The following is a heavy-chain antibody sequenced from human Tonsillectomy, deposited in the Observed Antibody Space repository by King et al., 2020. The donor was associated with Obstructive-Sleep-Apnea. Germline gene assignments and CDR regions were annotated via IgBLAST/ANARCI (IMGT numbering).Heavy chain of an antibody. CDR2: IRYDGSDK. D-gene: IGHD3-16*02. CDR3: AKGLSYHYTD. Sequence: QLVQSGGGVVQPGGSLRLSCAASGFTFSNFDIHWVRQAPGKGREWVAFIRYDGSDKFYADFVKGRFTISRDNSKNTLFLQRSSLRAEDTAVYYCAKGLSYHYTDWGQGTLVTVSS. CDR1: GFTFSNFD. V-gene: IGHV3-30*02. J-gene: IGHJ4*02.